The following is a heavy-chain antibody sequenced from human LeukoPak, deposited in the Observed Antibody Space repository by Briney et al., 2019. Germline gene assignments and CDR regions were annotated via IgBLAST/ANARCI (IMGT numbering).Heavy chain of an antibody. J-gene: IGHJ5*02. CDR3: AREGNWFAP. CDR1: GYSISSGYY. Sequence: PSETLSLTCAVSGYSISSGYYWGCIRQPPGKGLEWIGRIHHSESAFYNPSLKRRGTISVDTSKNQLSLKLSSVTAADTAVYYCAREGNWFAPWGQGPLVTVSS. CDR2: IHHSESA. V-gene: IGHV4-38-2*02.